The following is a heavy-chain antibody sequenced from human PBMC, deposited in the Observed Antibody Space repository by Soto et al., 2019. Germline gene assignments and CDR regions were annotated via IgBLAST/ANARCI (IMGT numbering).Heavy chain of an antibody. J-gene: IGHJ4*02. CDR3: ARHSGGWLYYFDY. V-gene: IGHV4-39*01. Sequence: PSETLSLTCTVSGGSMSSSSYYWGWIRQPPGEGLEWIGSIYYSGRTYYNPSLKSRLTISVDTSKNQISLKLSSVTAADTAVYYGARHSGGWLYYFDYWGQGTLVTVSS. CDR2: IYYSGRT. D-gene: IGHD3-16*01. CDR1: GGSMSSSSYY.